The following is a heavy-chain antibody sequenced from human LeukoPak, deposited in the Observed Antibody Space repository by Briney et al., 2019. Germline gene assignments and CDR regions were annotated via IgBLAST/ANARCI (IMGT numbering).Heavy chain of an antibody. CDR3: ARVGVTIFGVVTIPNWFDP. Sequence: PSGTLSLTCTVSGESIRSSNWWSWVRQPPGKGLEWIGYIYYSGSTNYNPSLKSRVTISVDTSRNQFSLKLSSVTAADTAVYYCARVGVTIFGVVTIPNWFDPWGQGTLVTVSS. V-gene: IGHV4-4*02. CDR1: GESIRSSNW. CDR2: IYYSGST. D-gene: IGHD3-3*01. J-gene: IGHJ5*02.